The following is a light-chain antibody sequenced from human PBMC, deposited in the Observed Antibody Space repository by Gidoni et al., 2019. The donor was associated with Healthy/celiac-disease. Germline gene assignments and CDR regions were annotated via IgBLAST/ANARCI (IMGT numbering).Light chain of an antibody. CDR2: WAS. CDR1: QRVLYSSHNKNY. CDR3: QQYYSTLGA. Sequence: DIVLTQSPDSLAVSLGERATINCKSSQRVLYSSHNKNYLDWSQQKPGQPPKLLIYWASTRESGVPDRFSGSGSGTDFTLTISSLQAEDVAVYYCQQYYSTLGAFGPGTKVDIK. V-gene: IGKV4-1*01. J-gene: IGKJ3*01.